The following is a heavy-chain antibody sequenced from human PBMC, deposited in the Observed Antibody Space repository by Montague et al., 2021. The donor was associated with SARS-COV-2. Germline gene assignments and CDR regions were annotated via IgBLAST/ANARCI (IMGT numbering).Heavy chain of an antibody. D-gene: IGHD2-15*01. CDR3: ARRSLGYCSGGSCYSAFDP. CDR2: ICYSRST. J-gene: IGHJ5*02. CDR1: GGTNSSYY. Sequence: SETLSLTCTVSGGTNSSYYLSLIRQPTGTALEWIGYICYSRSTNYNPSLKSRVTVSVDTSKNQFSLKLSSVTAADTAVYYCARRSLGYCSGGSCYSAFDPWGKVSLVTVA. V-gene: IGHV4-59*01.